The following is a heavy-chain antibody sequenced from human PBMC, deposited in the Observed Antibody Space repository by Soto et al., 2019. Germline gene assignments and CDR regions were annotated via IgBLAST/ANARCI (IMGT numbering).Heavy chain of an antibody. V-gene: IGHV4-34*01. D-gene: IGHD3-22*01. Sequence: SETLSLTCAAYGGSFNGYYWSWMRQPPGKGLEWIGEINHSGSTTYNPSLESRVTISVDTSKNQFSLKLSSVTAADTAVYYCARNSTYYYDGSGYNHHYYFDYWGQGTLVTVSS. J-gene: IGHJ4*02. CDR1: GGSFNGYY. CDR3: ARNSTYYYDGSGYNHHYYFDY. CDR2: INHSGST.